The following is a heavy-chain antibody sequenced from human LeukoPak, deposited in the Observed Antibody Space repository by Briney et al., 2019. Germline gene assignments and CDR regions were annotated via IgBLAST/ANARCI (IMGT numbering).Heavy chain of an antibody. Sequence: SGGSLRLSCAASGFTFISYWRSWVRQAPGKGLEWVANIKQDGSEKYYVDSVKGRFTISRDNAKNSLYLQMNSLRAEDTAVYYCARDSRLGYCSSTSCQNFDYWGQGTLVTVSS. V-gene: IGHV3-7*03. J-gene: IGHJ4*02. CDR1: GFTFISYW. CDR3: ARDSRLGYCSSTSCQNFDY. CDR2: IKQDGSEK. D-gene: IGHD2-2*01.